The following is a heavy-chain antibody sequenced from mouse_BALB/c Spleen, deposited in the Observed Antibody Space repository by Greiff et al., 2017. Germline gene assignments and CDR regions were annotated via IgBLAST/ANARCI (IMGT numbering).Heavy chain of an antibody. D-gene: IGHD1-1*01. J-gene: IGHJ3*01. CDR3: ARDCYGSNPGFDY. Sequence: VQLQQSGAELVRPGALVKLSCKASGFNIKDYYMHWVKQRPEQGLEWIGWIDPENGNTIYDPKFQGKASITADTSSNTAYLQLSSLTSEDTAVYYCARDCYGSNPGFDYWGQGTLVTVSA. CDR2: IDPENGNT. CDR1: GFNIKDYY. V-gene: IGHV14-1*02.